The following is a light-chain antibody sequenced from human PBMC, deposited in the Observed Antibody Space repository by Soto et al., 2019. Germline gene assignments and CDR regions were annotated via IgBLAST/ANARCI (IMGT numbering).Light chain of an antibody. Sequence: DIKLTQSTSSLSASLGDRITITCRSSQSISRYLNWYQQRPGTAPKVLIFGANSLQSGVPSGFSCSGSGTEFTLTISSLQPEDFATYYCQQNYGTPGTFGQGTKVDIK. CDR1: QSISRY. CDR3: QQNYGTPGT. J-gene: IGKJ1*01. CDR2: GAN. V-gene: IGKV1-39*01.